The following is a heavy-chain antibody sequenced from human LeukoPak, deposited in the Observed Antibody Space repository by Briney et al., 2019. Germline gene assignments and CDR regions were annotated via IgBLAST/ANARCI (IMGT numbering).Heavy chain of an antibody. D-gene: IGHD2-15*01. CDR3: ARRVVALADAFDI. Sequence: GESLKISCKGSGYIFANNWIGWVRQMPGKGLEWMGIIYPGDSDTRYSSSFQGQVTMSADKSISTAYLQWSSLKASDTAMYYCARRVVALADAFDIWGQGTMVTVSS. V-gene: IGHV5-51*01. CDR2: IYPGDSDT. CDR1: GYIFANNW. J-gene: IGHJ3*02.